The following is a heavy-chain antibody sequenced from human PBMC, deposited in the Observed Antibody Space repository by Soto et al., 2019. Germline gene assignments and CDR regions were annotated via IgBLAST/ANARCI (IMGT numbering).Heavy chain of an antibody. CDR3: VRGFGRFNY. Sequence: PGGSLRLSCGVSGFTFNDFEMNWVRQAPGKGLEWLAYIDGSGTTKKYADSVRGRFTISRDNPNNSLFLQMSSLSAADTAIDYCVRGFGRFNYWGQGPLGFVSS. CDR1: GFTFNDFE. D-gene: IGHD3-10*01. CDR2: IDGSGTTK. J-gene: IGHJ4*02. V-gene: IGHV3-48*03.